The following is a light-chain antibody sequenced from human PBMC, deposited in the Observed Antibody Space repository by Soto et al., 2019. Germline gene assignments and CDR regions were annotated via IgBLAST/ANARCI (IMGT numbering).Light chain of an antibody. V-gene: IGLV2-14*01. J-gene: IGLJ7*01. CDR2: EVS. CDR1: SSDVGGYNY. Sequence: QSALTQPASVSGSDGQSITISCTGTSSDVGGYNYVSWYQQRPGKAPKLMIFEVSNRPSGVSNRFSGSKSDNTASLTISGLQGDDEADYYCHSYTGNRPFFVFGTGTQLTVL. CDR3: HSYTGNRPFFV.